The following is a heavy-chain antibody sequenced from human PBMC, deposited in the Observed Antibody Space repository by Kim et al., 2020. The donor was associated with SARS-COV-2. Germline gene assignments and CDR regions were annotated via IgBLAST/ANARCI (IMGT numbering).Heavy chain of an antibody. CDR3: ARGWLGKNYFDY. Sequence: ASVKVPCKASGYNFTTYDIHWVRQVPGQGLEWMGWINAGNGNAKYSQNFQGRVTTTRDTSASTAYMELSSLRSEDTAVYYCARGWLGKNYFDYWGQGTLVTVSS. V-gene: IGHV1-3*01. CDR2: INAGNGNA. J-gene: IGHJ4*02. D-gene: IGHD3-10*01. CDR1: GYNFTTYD.